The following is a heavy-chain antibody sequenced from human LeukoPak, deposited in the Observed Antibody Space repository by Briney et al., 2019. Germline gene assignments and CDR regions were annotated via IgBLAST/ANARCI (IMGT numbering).Heavy chain of an antibody. V-gene: IGHV3-23*01. CDR3: AKPSPGIVVVPAATHFDY. Sequence: GGSLRLSCAPSGYTFTSYAMSWVRPAPGKGLEWVSAISGSGGSTYYADSVKGRFTISRDTSKNTLYLQMNSLRAEDTAVYYCAKPSPGIVVVPAATHFDYWGQGTLVTVSS. D-gene: IGHD2-2*01. J-gene: IGHJ4*02. CDR2: ISGSGGST. CDR1: GYTFTSYA.